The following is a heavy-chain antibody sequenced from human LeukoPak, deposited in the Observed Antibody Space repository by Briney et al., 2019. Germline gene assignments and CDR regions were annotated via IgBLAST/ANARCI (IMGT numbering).Heavy chain of an antibody. CDR2: VIPIFSTA. V-gene: IGHV1-69*13. D-gene: IGHD6-19*01. Sequence: SVKVSCTASGGTFSSYAISWVRQAPAQGQEWMGGVIPIFSTANYAQKSQARVTITADESTSTAYMQLSSLRSEDTAVYNCARDSSGWYRGFDIWGQGTMVTVSS. J-gene: IGHJ3*02. CDR1: GGTFSSYA. CDR3: ARDSSGWYRGFDI.